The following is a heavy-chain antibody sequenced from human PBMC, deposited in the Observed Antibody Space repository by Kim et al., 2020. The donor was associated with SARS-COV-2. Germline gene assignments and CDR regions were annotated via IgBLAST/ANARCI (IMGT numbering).Heavy chain of an antibody. D-gene: IGHD3-3*01. CDR2: IYSGSSST. CDR3: AKGGYYDFWSGQTNDAFDI. Sequence: GGSLRLSCAASGFTFSSYAMNWVRQAPGRGLEWVSLIYSGSSSTYYADSVKGRFTISRDNSKNTLYLQINSLRAEDTAVYYCAKGGYYDFWSGQTNDAFDIWGQGTVVTVSS. V-gene: IGHV3-23*03. CDR1: GFTFSSYA. J-gene: IGHJ3*02.